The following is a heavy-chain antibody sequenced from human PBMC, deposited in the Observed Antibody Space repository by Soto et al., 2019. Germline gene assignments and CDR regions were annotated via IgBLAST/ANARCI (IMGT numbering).Heavy chain of an antibody. V-gene: IGHV5-10-1*01. CDR3: AIPLARTTPFDY. D-gene: IGHD1-7*01. CDR2: IDPSDSYI. CDR1: GYTFTNYY. J-gene: IGHJ4*02. Sequence: GEPLKISCQASGYTFTNYYIAWVRQVPGKGLEWMGRIDPSDSYIKYSPSFEGHVTMSVDKSISTAFLQWSRLEASDTAMYFCAIPLARTTPFDYWGQGSLVTVSS.